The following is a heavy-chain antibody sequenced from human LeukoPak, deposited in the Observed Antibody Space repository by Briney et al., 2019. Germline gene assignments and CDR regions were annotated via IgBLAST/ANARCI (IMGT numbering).Heavy chain of an antibody. CDR3: AMGPYDSSGYYG. J-gene: IGHJ4*02. CDR2: IHSGGST. V-gene: IGHV3-66*01. CDR1: GFTVSSNY. Sequence: GGSLRLSCAASGFTVSSNYMSWVRQAPGKGLEWVSVIHSGGSTYYADSVKGRFTISRDNSKNTLYLQMNSLRAEDTAVYYCAMGPYDSSGYYGWGQGTLVTVSS. D-gene: IGHD3-22*01.